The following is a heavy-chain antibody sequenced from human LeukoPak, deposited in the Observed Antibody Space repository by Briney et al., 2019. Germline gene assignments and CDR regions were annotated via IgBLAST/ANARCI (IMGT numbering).Heavy chain of an antibody. Sequence: TSETLSLTCTVSGGSISSGSYYWSWIRQPPRKGLEWIGYIYYSGSTNYNPSLKSRVTISVDTSKNQFSLKLSSVTAADTAVYYCARETSQKGAHYMDVWGKGTTVTISS. CDR2: IYYSGST. D-gene: IGHD3-16*01. CDR3: ARETSQKGAHYMDV. CDR1: GGSISSGSYY. J-gene: IGHJ6*03. V-gene: IGHV4-61*01.